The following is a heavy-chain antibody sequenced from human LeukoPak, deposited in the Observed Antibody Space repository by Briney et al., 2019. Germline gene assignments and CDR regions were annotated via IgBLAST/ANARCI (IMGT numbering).Heavy chain of an antibody. CDR2: INHSGST. V-gene: IGHV4-34*01. Sequence: PSETLSLTCAVYGGSFSGYYWRWIRQPPGKGLEWIGEINHSGSTNYNPSLKSRVTISVDTSKNQFSLKLSSVTAADTAVYYCARGGGSGAYSWFDPWGQGTLVTVSS. J-gene: IGHJ5*02. CDR1: GGSFSGYY. CDR3: ARGGGSGAYSWFDP. D-gene: IGHD3-10*01.